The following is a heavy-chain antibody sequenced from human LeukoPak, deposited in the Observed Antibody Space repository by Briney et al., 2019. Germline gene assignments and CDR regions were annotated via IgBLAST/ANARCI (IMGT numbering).Heavy chain of an antibody. J-gene: IGHJ3*02. CDR2: IYYSGST. D-gene: IGHD6-6*01. Sequence: PSETLSLTCSVSGDSISSYYWSWIRQPPGKGLEWIGYIYYSGSTNYNPSLKSRVTISVDTSKNQFSLKLSSVTAADTAVYYCARVDSSSRAFDIWGQGTMVTVSS. CDR1: GDSISSYY. V-gene: IGHV4-59*01. CDR3: ARVDSSSRAFDI.